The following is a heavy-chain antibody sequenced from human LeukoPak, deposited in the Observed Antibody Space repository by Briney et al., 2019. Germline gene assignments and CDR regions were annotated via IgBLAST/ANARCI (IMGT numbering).Heavy chain of an antibody. D-gene: IGHD6-13*01. CDR1: GGSISSYS. J-gene: IGHJ4*02. CDR3: ARGGIVAAADY. Sequence: SETLSLTCTVSGGSISSYSWSWIRQPPGKGLEWIGEISHSGTTHYTPSLKTRVTISLDTSKNQFSLKLTSVTAADTAVYYCARGGIVAAADYWGQGTLVTVSS. CDR2: ISHSGTT. V-gene: IGHV4-34*01.